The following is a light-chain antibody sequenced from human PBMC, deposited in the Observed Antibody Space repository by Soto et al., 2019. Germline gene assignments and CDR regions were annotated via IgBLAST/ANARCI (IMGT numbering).Light chain of an antibody. Sequence: LTQPASVSGSPGQSITISCTGTSSDVGDYNLVPWYQQRPGKAPKLMIYEDSKRPSGISNRFSGSKSGNTASLTISGLQAEDEAHYYCCSYARTSTYVFGTGTKVTVL. CDR2: EDS. J-gene: IGLJ1*01. CDR1: SSDVGDYNL. V-gene: IGLV2-23*01. CDR3: CSYARTSTYV.